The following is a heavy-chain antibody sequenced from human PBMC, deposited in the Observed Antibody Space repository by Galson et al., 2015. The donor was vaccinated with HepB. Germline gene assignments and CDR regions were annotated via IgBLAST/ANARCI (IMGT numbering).Heavy chain of an antibody. D-gene: IGHD6-6*01. CDR2: IRSKAYGGTT. Sequence: SLRLSCAASGFTFGDYAMSWVRQAPGKGLEWVGFIRSKAYGGTTEYAASVKGRFTISRDDSKSIAYLQMNSLKTEDTAVYYCTRGLQTPRSSYYYYGMDVWGQGTTVTVSS. J-gene: IGHJ6*02. V-gene: IGHV3-49*04. CDR3: TRGLQTPRSSYYYYGMDV. CDR1: GFTFGDYA.